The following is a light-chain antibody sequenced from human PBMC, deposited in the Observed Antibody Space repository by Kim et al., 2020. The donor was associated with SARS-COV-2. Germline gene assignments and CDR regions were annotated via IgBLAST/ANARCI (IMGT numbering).Light chain of an antibody. CDR3: QQYGSSLYT. Sequence: WPPGERATLSCRASQSISSSYLAWYQQKPGRAPRLLIYGASSRATGIPDRFSGSGSGTDFTLTISRLEPEDFAVYYCQQYGSSLYTFGQGTKLEI. CDR1: QSISSSY. CDR2: GAS. V-gene: IGKV3-20*01. J-gene: IGKJ2*01.